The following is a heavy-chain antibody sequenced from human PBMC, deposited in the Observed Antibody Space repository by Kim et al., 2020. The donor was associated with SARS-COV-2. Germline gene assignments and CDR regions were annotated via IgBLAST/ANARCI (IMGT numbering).Heavy chain of an antibody. CDR2: ISYDGSNK. CDR3: AKVQSSSWYSSEQELFDY. CDR1: GFTFSSYG. Sequence: GGSLRLSCAASGFTFSSYGMHWVRQAPGKGLEWVAVISYDGSNKYYADSVKGRFTISRDNSKNTLYLQMNSLRAEDTAVYYCAKVQSSSWYSSEQELFDYWGQGTLVTVSS. V-gene: IGHV3-30*18. J-gene: IGHJ4*02. D-gene: IGHD6-13*01.